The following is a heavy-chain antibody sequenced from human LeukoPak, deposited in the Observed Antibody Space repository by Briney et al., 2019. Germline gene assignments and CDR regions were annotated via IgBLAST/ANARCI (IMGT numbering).Heavy chain of an antibody. V-gene: IGHV4-31*03. J-gene: IGHJ3*02. CDR2: IYYSEST. CDR3: ARDSGYYDSSGYSIDAFDI. CDR1: GGSISSGGYY. Sequence: SQTLSLTCTVSGGSISSGGYYWSWIRQHPGKGLEWIGYIYYSESTYYNPPLKSRVTISVDTSKNQFSLKLSSVTAADTAVYYCARDSGYYDSSGYSIDAFDIWGQGTMVTVSS. D-gene: IGHD3-22*01.